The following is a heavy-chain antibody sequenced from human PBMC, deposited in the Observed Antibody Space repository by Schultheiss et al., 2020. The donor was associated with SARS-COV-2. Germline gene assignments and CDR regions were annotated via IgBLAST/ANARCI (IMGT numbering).Heavy chain of an antibody. V-gene: IGHV3-48*03. J-gene: IGHJ6*03. CDR1: GFTFSSYE. D-gene: IGHD2-15*01. Sequence: GGSLRLSCAASGFTFSSYEMNWVRQAPGKGLEWVSYISSSGSTIYYADSVKGRFTISRDNAKNSLYLQMNSLRAEDTAVYYCARVVVVAATHYYYYYMDVWGKGTTVTVSS. CDR2: ISSSGSTI. CDR3: ARVVVVAATHYYYYYMDV.